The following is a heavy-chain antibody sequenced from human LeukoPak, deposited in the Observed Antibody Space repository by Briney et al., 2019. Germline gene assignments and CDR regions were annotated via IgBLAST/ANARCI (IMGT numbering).Heavy chain of an antibody. D-gene: IGHD3-10*01. V-gene: IGHV1-69*04. CDR3: ATPVFSGDYGMDV. J-gene: IGHJ6*02. Sequence: ASVKVSCKASGGTFSSYAISWVRQAPGQGLEWMGRIIPILGIANYAQKFQGRVTITADKSTSTAYMELSSLRSEDTAVYYCATPVFSGDYGMDVWGQGTTVTVFS. CDR2: IIPILGIA. CDR1: GGTFSSYA.